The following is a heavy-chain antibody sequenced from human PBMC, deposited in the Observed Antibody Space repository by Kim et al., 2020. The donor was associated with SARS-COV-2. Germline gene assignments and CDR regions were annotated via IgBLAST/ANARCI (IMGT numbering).Heavy chain of an antibody. D-gene: IGHD4-4*01. J-gene: IGHJ4*02. CDR1: GFTFSNYG. V-gene: IGHV3-23*01. CDR3: AKDYDSNFLLRTFDS. Sequence: GGSLRLSCAASGFTFSNYGMSWVRQAPGKGIKWVSVISGTGGSTYYADSVKGRFTISRDNSKNTPFLQMNTLRAEDTAVYYCAKDYDSNFLLRTFDSWGQETLVTVSS. CDR2: ISGTGGST.